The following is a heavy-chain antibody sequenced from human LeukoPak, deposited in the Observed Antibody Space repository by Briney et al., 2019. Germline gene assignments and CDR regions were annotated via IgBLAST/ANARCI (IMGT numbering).Heavy chain of an antibody. CDR1: GGSISSGGYS. J-gene: IGHJ4*02. CDR3: ARGTGIAAAGALDY. Sequence: SQTLSLACAVSGGSISSGGYSWSWIRQPPGKGLEWIGEINHSGSTNYNPSLKSRVTISVDTSKNQFSLKLRSVTAADTAVYYCARGTGIAAAGALDYWGQGTLVTVSS. V-gene: IGHV4-30-2*01. D-gene: IGHD6-13*01. CDR2: INHSGST.